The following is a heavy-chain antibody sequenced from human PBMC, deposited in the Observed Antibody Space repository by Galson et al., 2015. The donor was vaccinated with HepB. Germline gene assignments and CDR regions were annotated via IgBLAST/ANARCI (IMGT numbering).Heavy chain of an antibody. D-gene: IGHD2-15*01. V-gene: IGHV1-8*01. Sequence: SVKVSCKASGYTFSNYDINWVRQATGQGFEWMGWMSPDNGNRGYAQKFQGRITMTRDISISTAYMELSSLRSDDTAVYYCTRNPYGSGWFDPWGQGTLVIVSS. CDR2: MSPDNGNR. J-gene: IGHJ5*02. CDR3: TRNPYGSGWFDP. CDR1: GYTFSNYD.